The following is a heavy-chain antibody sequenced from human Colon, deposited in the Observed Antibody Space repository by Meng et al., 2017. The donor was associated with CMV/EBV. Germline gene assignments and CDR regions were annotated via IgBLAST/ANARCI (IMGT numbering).Heavy chain of an antibody. Sequence: GESLKISCAASGFTVSSDYMNWVRQAPGKGLEWVSFISDSGYTNYGDPVKGRFTISRDDSKNTVFLQMNSLRGDDTGIYYCAKIRKGGFCTGGSCFEIWGQGTQVTVSS. CDR1: GFTVSSDY. V-gene: IGHV3-53*01. CDR2: ISDSGYT. CDR3: AKIRKGGFCTGGSCFEI. J-gene: IGHJ4*02. D-gene: IGHD2-15*01.